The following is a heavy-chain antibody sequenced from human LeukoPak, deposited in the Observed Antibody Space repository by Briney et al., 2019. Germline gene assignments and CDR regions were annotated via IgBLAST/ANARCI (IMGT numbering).Heavy chain of an antibody. CDR1: GGSIISGSYY. CDR2: IYASGSA. CDR3: AREGIAAAEGTFDI. D-gene: IGHD6-13*01. J-gene: IGHJ3*02. Sequence: SQTLSLTCTVSGGSIISGSYYWSWIRQPAGKGLEWIGRIYASGSANCNPSLKSRVTMSVDTSKNQFSLRLNSVTAADTAVYYCAREGIAAAEGTFDIWGRGTMVTVSS. V-gene: IGHV4-61*02.